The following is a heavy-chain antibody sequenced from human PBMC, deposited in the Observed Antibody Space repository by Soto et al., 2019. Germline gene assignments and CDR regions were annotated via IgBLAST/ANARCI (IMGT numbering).Heavy chain of an antibody. J-gene: IGHJ4*03. CDR3: AKDGRGEIAAAGVFDY. Sequence: DVQLVESGGGLVQPGGSLRLSCAASQFTFSTYAMNWVRQAPGKGLQWVSSISGSGSTSYYTDSVRGRFTISRDNSKNTLYLQMDSLTAEDTAIYFCAKDGRGEIAAAGVFDYWGHGTLVTVSS. V-gene: IGHV3-23*04. CDR1: QFTFSTYA. D-gene: IGHD6-13*01. CDR2: ISGSGSTS.